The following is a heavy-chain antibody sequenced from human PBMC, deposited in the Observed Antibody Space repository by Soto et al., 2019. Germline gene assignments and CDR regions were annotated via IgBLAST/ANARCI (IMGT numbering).Heavy chain of an antibody. CDR2: IYYSGST. Sequence: QVQLQESGPGLVKPSETLSLTCTVSGGSVSSGSYYWSWIRQPPGKGLEWIGYIYYSGSTNYNPSLKSRVTISVDTSKNQFSLKLSSVTAADTAVYYCARGEYLETFDYWGQGTLVTVSS. J-gene: IGHJ4*02. CDR3: ARGEYLETFDY. CDR1: GGSVSSGSYY. V-gene: IGHV4-61*01.